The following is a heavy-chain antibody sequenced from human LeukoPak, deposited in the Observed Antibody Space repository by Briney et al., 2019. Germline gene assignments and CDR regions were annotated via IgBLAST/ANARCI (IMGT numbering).Heavy chain of an antibody. V-gene: IGHV3-53*01. CDR2: IYGGGNI. J-gene: IGHJ4*02. CDR3: ARGAGYNYPYYFDY. D-gene: IGHD5-24*01. CDR1: GLTVSSNY. Sequence: GGSLRLSCAASGLTVSSNYMNWVRKAPGKGLEWVSVIYGGGNIYYADSVKGRFTISRDNSKNTLYLQMNSLRAEDTAVYYCARGAGYNYPYYFDYWGQGTLVTVSS.